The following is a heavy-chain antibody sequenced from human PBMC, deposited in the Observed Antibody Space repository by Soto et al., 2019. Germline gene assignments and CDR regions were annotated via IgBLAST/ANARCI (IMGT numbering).Heavy chain of an antibody. D-gene: IGHD3-22*01. CDR2: IYYSGST. Sequence: SETLSLTCTVSGGSISSSSYYWGWIRQPPGKGLEWIGSIYYSGSTYYNPSPKSRVTISVDTSKNQFSLKLTSVTAADTAVYYCARVGGITMMSPGAFDIWGQGTMVTVSS. CDR1: GGSISSSSYY. V-gene: IGHV4-39*07. CDR3: ARVGGITMMSPGAFDI. J-gene: IGHJ3*02.